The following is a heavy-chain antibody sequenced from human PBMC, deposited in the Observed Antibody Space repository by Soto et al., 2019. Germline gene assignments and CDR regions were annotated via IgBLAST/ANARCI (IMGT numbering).Heavy chain of an antibody. J-gene: IGHJ4*02. CDR3: ARDLRGDRIAYCGDDCYSEYYFDY. D-gene: IGHD2-21*02. Sequence: QVQLVQSGAEVKKPGASVKVSCKASGYTFTSYGISWVRQAPGQGLEWMGWISAYNGNTNYAQKLQGRVTMTTDTSTSTAYMELRSLRSDDTAVYYCARDLRGDRIAYCGDDCYSEYYFDYWGQGTLVTVSS. CDR2: ISAYNGNT. CDR1: GYTFTSYG. V-gene: IGHV1-18*01.